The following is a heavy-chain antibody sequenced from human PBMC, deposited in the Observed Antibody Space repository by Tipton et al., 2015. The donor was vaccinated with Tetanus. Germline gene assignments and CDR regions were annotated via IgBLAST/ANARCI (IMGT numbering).Heavy chain of an antibody. V-gene: IGHV3-30-3*01. D-gene: IGHD3-22*01. CDR1: GFTFSSYA. J-gene: IGHJ4*02. CDR3: ARDQDYYDSSGPIGY. CDR2: ISYDGSNK. Sequence: RSLRLSCAASGFTFSSYAMHWVRQAPGKGLEWVAVISYDGSNKYYADSVKGRFTISRDNSKNTLYLQMNSLRAEDTAVYYCARDQDYYDSSGPIGYWGQGTLVTVSS.